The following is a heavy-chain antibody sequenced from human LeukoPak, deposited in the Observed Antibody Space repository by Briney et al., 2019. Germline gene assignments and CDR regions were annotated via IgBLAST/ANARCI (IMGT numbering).Heavy chain of an antibody. D-gene: IGHD1-26*01. V-gene: IGHV3-23*01. CDR3: ARVAGSYSIRPFDF. J-gene: IGHJ4*02. CDR1: GFTFDNYA. CDR2: ISLSDGYN. Sequence: PGVSLRLSCAASGFTFDNYAMTWVRQAPGKGLEWVSAISLSDGYNYYADSVQGRFIISRDTSKNTVSLQMNSLTGDDTALYYCARVAGSYSIRPFDFWGQGTVVIVSS.